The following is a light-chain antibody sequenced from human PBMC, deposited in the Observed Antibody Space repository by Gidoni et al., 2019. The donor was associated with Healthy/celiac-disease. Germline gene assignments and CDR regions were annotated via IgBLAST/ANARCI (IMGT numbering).Light chain of an antibody. V-gene: IGKV1-5*01. CDR1: QSISSW. CDR2: DAS. Sequence: DIKMTQPPSTLSASVGDRVTITCRASQSISSWLAWYQQKPGKAPKLLIYDASSLESGVPSRFSGSGSGTEFTLTISSLQPDDFATYYCQQYNSYSWTFGQGTKVEIK. CDR3: QQYNSYSWT. J-gene: IGKJ1*01.